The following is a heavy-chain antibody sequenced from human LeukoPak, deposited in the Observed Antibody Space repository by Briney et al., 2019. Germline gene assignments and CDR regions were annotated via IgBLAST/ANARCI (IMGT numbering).Heavy chain of an antibody. V-gene: IGHV4-59*12. J-gene: IGHJ5*02. Sequence: PSETLSLTCTVSGGSISSYYWSWIRQPPGKGLEWIGYIFQSVNTYYNPSLKSRLTISVDRSKNQFSLKLTSVTVADTAVYFCARDGGDAAMSWGQGTLVTVSS. D-gene: IGHD5-18*01. CDR3: ARDGGDAAMS. CDR1: GGSISSYY. CDR2: IFQSVNT.